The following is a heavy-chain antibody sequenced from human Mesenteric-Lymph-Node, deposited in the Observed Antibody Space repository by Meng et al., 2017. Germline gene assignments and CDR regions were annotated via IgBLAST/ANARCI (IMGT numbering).Heavy chain of an antibody. CDR2: INHSGST. J-gene: IGHJ5*02. V-gene: IGHV4-34*01. CDR3: ARDVAAAVTKMGWFDP. Sequence: SETLSLTCAVYGGSFSGYYWSWIRQPPGKGLEWIGEINHSGSTNYNPSLKSRVTISVDTSKNQFSLKLSSVTAADTAVYYCARDVAAAVTKMGWFDPWGQGTLVTVSS. D-gene: IGHD6-13*01. CDR1: GGSFSGYY.